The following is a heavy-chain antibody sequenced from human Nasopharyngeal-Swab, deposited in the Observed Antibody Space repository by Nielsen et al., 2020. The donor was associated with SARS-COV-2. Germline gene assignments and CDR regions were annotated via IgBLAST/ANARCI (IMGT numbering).Heavy chain of an antibody. Sequence: GGSLRPSCPASGFTFSSYWMHWVRQAPGKGLVWVSRINDDGRDPIYADSVKGRFTIPKDNAKNTLYLQMNSLRAEDTAVYYCVRATNLGGSLWVPDYWGQGTLVTVSS. J-gene: IGHJ4*02. D-gene: IGHD5-12*01. CDR3: VRATNLGGSLWVPDY. CDR2: INDDGRDP. CDR1: GFTFSSYW. V-gene: IGHV3-74*01.